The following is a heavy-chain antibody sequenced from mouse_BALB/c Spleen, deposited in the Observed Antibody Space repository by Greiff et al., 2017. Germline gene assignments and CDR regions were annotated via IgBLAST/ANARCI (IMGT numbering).Heavy chain of an antibody. V-gene: IGHV2-6-4*01. J-gene: IGHJ3*01. CDR3: ARNSDWDEDRFAY. CDR2: IWGGGST. CDR1: GFSLSRYS. Sequence: QVQLKESGPGLVAPSQSLSITCTVSGFSLSRYSVHWVRQPPGKGLEWLGMIWGGGSTDYNSALKSRLSISKDNSKSQVFLKMNSLQTDDTAMYYCARNSDWDEDRFAYGGQGTLVTVSA. D-gene: IGHD4-1*01.